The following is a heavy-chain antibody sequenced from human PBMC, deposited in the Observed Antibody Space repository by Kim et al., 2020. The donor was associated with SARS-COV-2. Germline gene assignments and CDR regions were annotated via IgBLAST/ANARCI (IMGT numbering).Heavy chain of an antibody. CDR2: RIREGSGT. CDR3: ARGSFQQGFDP. D-gene: IGHD6-13*01. J-gene: IGHJ5*02. Sequence: GGSLRLSCEASGFFLTKYWRNWVRQGPGKGLVWVARRIREGSGTHYEDSVKGRFTISRDNAKNTLFLQVNSLVVEDKAIYYCARGSFQQGFDPWGQGTLVTVSS. V-gene: IGHV3-74*01. CDR1: GFFLTKYW.